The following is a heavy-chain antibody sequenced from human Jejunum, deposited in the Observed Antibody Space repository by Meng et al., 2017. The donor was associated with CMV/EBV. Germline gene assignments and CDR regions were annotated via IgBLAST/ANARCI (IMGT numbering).Heavy chain of an antibody. CDR1: GFTFDDYA. V-gene: IGHV3-9*01. D-gene: IGHD3-3*01. CDR2: ISWNSGDI. Sequence: GFTFDDYAMHWVRQAPGKGREWVSGISWNSGDIDYADSVKGRFTISRDNAKSSLYLQMNSLKPEDTAFYYCAKPLSPYDFWSGTDYWGQGTLVTVSS. CDR3: AKPLSPYDFWSGTDY. J-gene: IGHJ4*02.